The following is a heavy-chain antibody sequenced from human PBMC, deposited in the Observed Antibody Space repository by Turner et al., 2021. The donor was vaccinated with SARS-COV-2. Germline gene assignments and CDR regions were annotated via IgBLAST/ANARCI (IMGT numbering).Heavy chain of an antibody. CDR1: GGSISSSRYY. CDR2: IYYSGST. Sequence: HLQLLESGPGQVQPSETLSLSCRVSGGSISSSRYYWGWIRHPPGKGLEWVWSIYYSGSTYYNPSLKSRVTISVDTSENQVSLKLSSVTAADTAVYYCAIAPNYYDGMDVWGQGTTVTVSS. V-gene: IGHV4-39*01. CDR3: AIAPNYYDGMDV. J-gene: IGHJ6*02.